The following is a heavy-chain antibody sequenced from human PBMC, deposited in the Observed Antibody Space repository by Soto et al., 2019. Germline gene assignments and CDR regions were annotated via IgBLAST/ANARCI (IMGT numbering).Heavy chain of an antibody. V-gene: IGHV1-8*01. J-gene: IGHJ4*02. Sequence: QVQLVQSGAEVKKPGASVKVSCKASGYTFTSYDINWVRQATGQGLEWMGWMNPNSGNTGYAQKFQGRDTMTRNTYISTAYMELSSLRSEDTAVDYCARGHRITMGRGQSYYFDYWGQGTLVTVSS. CDR3: ARGHRITMGRGQSYYFDY. CDR2: MNPNSGNT. CDR1: GYTFTSYD. D-gene: IGHD3-10*01.